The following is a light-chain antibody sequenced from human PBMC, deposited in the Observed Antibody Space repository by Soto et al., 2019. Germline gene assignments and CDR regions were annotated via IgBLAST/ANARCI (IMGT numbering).Light chain of an antibody. J-gene: IGKJ1*01. CDR1: QTISSW. Sequence: DIPMTESPSTLSGSVGDRVTITCRASQTISSWLAWYQQKPGKAPKLLIYKASTLTSGVPSRFSGSGSGTEFTLTISSLQPDDFATYYCQHYNSYSEAFGQGTKVDIK. CDR3: QHYNSYSEA. V-gene: IGKV1-5*03. CDR2: KAS.